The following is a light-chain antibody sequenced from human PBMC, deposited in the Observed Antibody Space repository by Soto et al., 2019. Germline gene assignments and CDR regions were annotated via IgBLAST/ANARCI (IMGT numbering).Light chain of an antibody. CDR3: ISYTSDDVRYV. Sequence: ALTQRASVSGTPGQSITISCTGSNSDVGIYDFVAWYQHHPGRAPKLIVSEVSHRPSGVSNRFSGSKSGNTASLTISGLQSEDEADYYCISYTSDDVRYVFGTGTKVTVL. V-gene: IGLV2-14*01. J-gene: IGLJ1*01. CDR1: NSDVGIYDF. CDR2: EVS.